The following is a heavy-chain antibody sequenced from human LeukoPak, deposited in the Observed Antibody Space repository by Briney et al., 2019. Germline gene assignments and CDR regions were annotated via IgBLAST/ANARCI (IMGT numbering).Heavy chain of an antibody. J-gene: IGHJ4*02. CDR1: GFTFSNYA. V-gene: IGHV3-66*01. CDR2: INSGGAT. D-gene: IGHD5-12*01. CDR3: ARSGYSGYDHPC. Sequence: GGSLRLSCVASGFTFSNYAMPWVRQAPGKELEWVSVINSGGATSYADSVKARFTIYRDNSKNTLCLQMNGLGGEDTAVEYCARSGYSGYDHPCWGQGTLVTVSS.